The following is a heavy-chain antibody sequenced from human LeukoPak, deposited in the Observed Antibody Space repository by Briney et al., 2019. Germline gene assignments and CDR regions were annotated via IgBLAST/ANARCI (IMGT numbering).Heavy chain of an antibody. V-gene: IGHV4-59*01. D-gene: IGHD3-10*01. J-gene: IGHJ5*02. Sequence: TETLSLTCTVSGGSISSYYWSWIRQPPGKGLGWIGYTYYSGSTNYNPSLKSRVTISVDTSKNQFSLKLSSVTAADTAVYYCARVGGPGRGTGWFDPWGQGTLVTVST. CDR3: ARVGGPGRGTGWFDP. CDR2: TYYSGST. CDR1: GGSISSYY.